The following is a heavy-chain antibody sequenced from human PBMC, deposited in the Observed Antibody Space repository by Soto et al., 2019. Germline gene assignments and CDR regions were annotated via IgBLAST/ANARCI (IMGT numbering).Heavy chain of an antibody. CDR2: ISAYNGNT. V-gene: IGHV1-18*01. Sequence: QVQLVQSGAEVKKPGASVKVSCKASGYTFASYAISWMRQAPGQGLEWMGWISAYNGNTNYAQKLQGRVTMTTDTPTSTAYMELRSLRSADTAVYYGASAPPPPDYWGQGTLVTVSS. CDR1: GYTFASYA. CDR3: ASAPPPPDY. J-gene: IGHJ4*02.